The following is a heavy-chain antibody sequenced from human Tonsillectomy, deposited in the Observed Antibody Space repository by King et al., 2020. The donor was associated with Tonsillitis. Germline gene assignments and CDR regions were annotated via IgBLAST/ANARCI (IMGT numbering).Heavy chain of an antibody. CDR1: GFTVSSNY. D-gene: IGHD3-3*01. CDR2: IYSGGST. Sequence: VQLVESGGGLIQPGGSLRLSCAASGFTVSSNYMSWVRQAPGKGLEWVSVIYSGGSTYYADSVKGRFTISRDNSKNTLYLQMNSLRAEDTAVYYCARVPYDFWDYYMDVWGKGTTVTVSS. J-gene: IGHJ6*03. CDR3: ARVPYDFWDYYMDV. V-gene: IGHV3-53*01.